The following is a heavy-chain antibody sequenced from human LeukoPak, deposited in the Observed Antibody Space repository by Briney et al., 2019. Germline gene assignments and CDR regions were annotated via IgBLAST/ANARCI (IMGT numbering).Heavy chain of an antibody. CDR2: ISSSSSYI. J-gene: IGHJ4*02. D-gene: IGHD3-10*01. Sequence: GGSLRLSCAASGFTFSSYIMNWVRQAPGGGLEWVASISSSSSYIYYADSVKGRFTISRDNAKNSLYLQMNRLRDEDTAVYYCARALYGSGSYYYWGQGTLVTVSS. V-gene: IGHV3-21*01. CDR1: GFTFSSYI. CDR3: ARALYGSGSYYY.